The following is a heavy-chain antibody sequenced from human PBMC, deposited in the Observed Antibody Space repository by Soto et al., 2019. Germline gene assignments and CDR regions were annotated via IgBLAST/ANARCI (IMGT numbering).Heavy chain of an antibody. CDR1: GGSISSYY. Sequence: PSETLSLTCPVSGGSISSYYWSWIRPSPGKGLEWIGYIHYSGSTNYNPSLKSRVTMSVDTSRNQFSLKLSSVTAADTAVYYCARSIDSSGYYFSNCWGQGTLVTVSS. CDR3: ARSIDSSGYYFSNC. CDR2: IHYSGST. D-gene: IGHD3-22*01. J-gene: IGHJ4*02. V-gene: IGHV4-59*01.